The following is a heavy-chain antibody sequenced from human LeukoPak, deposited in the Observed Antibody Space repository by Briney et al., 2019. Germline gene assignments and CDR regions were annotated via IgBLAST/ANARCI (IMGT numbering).Heavy chain of an antibody. Sequence: PGRSLRLSCAASGFTFSSYGMHWVRQAPGKGLEWVAVIWYDGSNEYYADSVKGRFTISRDNSKNTLYLQMNSLRAEDTAVYYCARDSSLEWLIYYGMDVWGQGTTVTVSS. D-gene: IGHD3-3*01. CDR1: GFTFSSYG. CDR3: ARDSSLEWLIYYGMDV. J-gene: IGHJ6*02. V-gene: IGHV3-33*01. CDR2: IWYDGSNE.